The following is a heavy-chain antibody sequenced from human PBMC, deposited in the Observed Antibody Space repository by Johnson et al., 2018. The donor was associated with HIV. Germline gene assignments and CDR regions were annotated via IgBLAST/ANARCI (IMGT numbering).Heavy chain of an antibody. J-gene: IGHJ3*02. V-gene: IGHV3-30*14. Sequence: QVQLVESGGGVVQHGRSLRLSCAASGFSFSNYAMHWVRQAPGTGLEWVAVITYDGSNKYYAESVKGRFTISRDNSRNTLQLQMSSLRGEDTAGYYCAREGDGYNYDAFDIWGQGTMVTVSS. CDR3: AREGDGYNYDAFDI. CDR2: ITYDGSNK. D-gene: IGHD5-24*01. CDR1: GFSFSNYA.